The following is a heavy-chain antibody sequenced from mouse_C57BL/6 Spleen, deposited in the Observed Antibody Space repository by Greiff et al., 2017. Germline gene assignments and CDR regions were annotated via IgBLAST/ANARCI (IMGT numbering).Heavy chain of an antibody. CDR3: ARSPYGNYFDY. J-gene: IGHJ2*01. CDR1: GYSFTGYY. D-gene: IGHD2-1*01. V-gene: IGHV1-42*01. CDR2: INPSTGGT. Sequence: VQLQQSGPELVKPGASVKISCKASGYSFTGYYMNWVKQSPEKSLEWIGEINPSTGGTTYNQKFKAKATLTVDKSSSTAYMQLKSLTSEDSAFYYCARSPYGNYFDYWGQGTTLTVSS.